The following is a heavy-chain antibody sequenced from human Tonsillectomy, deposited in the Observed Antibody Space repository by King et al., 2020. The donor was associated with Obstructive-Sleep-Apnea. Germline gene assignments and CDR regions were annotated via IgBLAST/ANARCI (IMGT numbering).Heavy chain of an antibody. CDR2: IYYSGST. D-gene: IGHD4-17*01. CDR1: GGSISSSSYY. J-gene: IGHJ5*02. Sequence: LQLQESGPGLVKPSETLSLTCTVSGGSISSSSYYWGWIRQPPGKGLEWIGSIYYSGSTYYNPSLKSRVTISVDTSKNQFSLKLSSVTAADTAVYYCASRRSTVGGWFDPWGQGTLVTVSS. V-gene: IGHV4-39*07. CDR3: ASRRSTVGGWFDP.